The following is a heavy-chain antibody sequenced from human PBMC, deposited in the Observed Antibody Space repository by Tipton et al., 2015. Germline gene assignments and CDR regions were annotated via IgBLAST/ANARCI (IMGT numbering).Heavy chain of an antibody. Sequence: QSGAEVKKPGASVKVSCQVSGYTLTDLAMHWVRQAPGKGLEWMGGFDPEDGETIYAQKFQGRVTMTEDTSTDTAYMELSSLRSEDTAVYYCARDRAGELSVGDALDIWGQGTMVTVSS. D-gene: IGHD3-16*02. CDR2: FDPEDGET. V-gene: IGHV1-24*01. J-gene: IGHJ3*02. CDR1: GYTLTDLA. CDR3: ARDRAGELSVGDALDI.